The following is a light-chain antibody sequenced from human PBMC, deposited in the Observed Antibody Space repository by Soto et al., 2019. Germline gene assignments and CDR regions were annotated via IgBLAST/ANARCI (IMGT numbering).Light chain of an antibody. CDR2: GAS. J-gene: IGKJ2*01. CDR1: QRISSE. CDR3: QQGHNWPLT. Sequence: EIVMTQSPATLSGSPGESATLSCRASQRISSELDWYQQKPGQPPRLLIYGASTRATGVPARFTGSGSGSDFTLPNRGLQCEDFAVYYCQQGHNWPLTFGQGTRLEI. V-gene: IGKV3-15*01.